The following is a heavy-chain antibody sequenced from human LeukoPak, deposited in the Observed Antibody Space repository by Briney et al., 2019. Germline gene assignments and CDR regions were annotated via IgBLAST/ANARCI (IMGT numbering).Heavy chain of an antibody. Sequence: PSETLSLTCSISGASMSSFYWNWIRQSAGKGLEWIGRMHTSGSTNYNPSLKSRVTMSVDTSKKQFSLKMRSVTAADTAVYYCARGRGGTGFDWYVPEYWGQGILVTVSS. CDR2: MHTSGST. J-gene: IGHJ4*02. CDR1: GASMSSFY. V-gene: IGHV4-4*07. D-gene: IGHD3-9*01. CDR3: ARGRGGTGFDWYVPEY.